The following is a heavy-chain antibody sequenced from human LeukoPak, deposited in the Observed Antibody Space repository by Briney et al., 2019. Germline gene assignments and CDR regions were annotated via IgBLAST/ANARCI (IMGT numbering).Heavy chain of an antibody. CDR1: GGTFSSYA. CDR2: IIPIFGTA. CDR3: ASYKRAVAGAYYFDY. J-gene: IGHJ4*02. Sequence: ASVKVSCKASGGTFSSYAISWVRQAPGQGLEWMGGIIPIFGTANYAQKFQGRVTITADESTSTAYMELSSLRSGDTAVYYCASYKRAVAGAYYFDYWGQGTLVTVSS. D-gene: IGHD6-19*01. V-gene: IGHV1-69*01.